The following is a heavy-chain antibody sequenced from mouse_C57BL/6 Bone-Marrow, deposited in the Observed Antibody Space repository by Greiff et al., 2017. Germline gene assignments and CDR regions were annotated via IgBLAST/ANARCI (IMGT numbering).Heavy chain of an antibody. Sequence: QVQLQQPGAELVKPGASVKLSCKASGYTFTSYWMHWVKQRPGQGLEWIGMIHPNSGSTNYNEKFKSTATLTVDKSSSTAYMQLSSLTSEDSAVYNCAREGYDDDDGRPWFAYWGQGTLVTVSA. CDR1: GYTFTSYW. CDR3: AREGYDDDDGRPWFAY. CDR2: IHPNSGST. D-gene: IGHD2-4*01. J-gene: IGHJ3*01. V-gene: IGHV1-64*01.